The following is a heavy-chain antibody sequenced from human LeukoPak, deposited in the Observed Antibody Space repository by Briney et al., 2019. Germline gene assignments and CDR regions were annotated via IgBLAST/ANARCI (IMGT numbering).Heavy chain of an antibody. V-gene: IGHV3-21*01. J-gene: IGHJ4*02. CDR3: ARDGRTGIVGALRY. CDR1: GFTFSSYG. CDR2: ISSSSSYI. D-gene: IGHD1-26*01. Sequence: PGGSLRLSCAASGFTFSSYGMHWVRQAPGKGLEWVSSISSSSSYIYYADSVKGRFTISRDNAKNSLYLQMNSLRADDTAVYYCARDGRTGIVGALRYWGQGTLVTVSS.